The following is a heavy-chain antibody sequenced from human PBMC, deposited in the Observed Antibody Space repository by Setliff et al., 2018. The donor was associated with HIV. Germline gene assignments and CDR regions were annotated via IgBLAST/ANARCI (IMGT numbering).Heavy chain of an antibody. D-gene: IGHD6-19*01. CDR2: IYPDDSDI. Sequence: GESLKISCKALDYTFTTYWIAWVRQMPGEGLEWMGIIYPDDSDIRYNPSFQNQITISADKSIATAYLQLNNLKASDTAMYYCARPRGMAGVNWFDPWGQGTLVTVSS. CDR3: ARPRGMAGVNWFDP. V-gene: IGHV5-51*01. J-gene: IGHJ5*02. CDR1: DYTFTTYW.